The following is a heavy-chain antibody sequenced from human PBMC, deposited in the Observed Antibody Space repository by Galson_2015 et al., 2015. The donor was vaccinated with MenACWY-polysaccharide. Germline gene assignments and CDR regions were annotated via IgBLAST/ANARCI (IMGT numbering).Heavy chain of an antibody. CDR1: GFEFSNSW. CDR3: ARGHYGMDA. Sequence: SLRLSCAASGFEFSNSWMNWVRQAPGKGLEWVANIKKDGSEKHYVDSVKGRFTISRDNALYLQMNSLRAEDTAVYFCARGHYGMDAWGQGTTVTVSS. CDR2: IKKDGSEK. J-gene: IGHJ6*02. V-gene: IGHV3-7*01.